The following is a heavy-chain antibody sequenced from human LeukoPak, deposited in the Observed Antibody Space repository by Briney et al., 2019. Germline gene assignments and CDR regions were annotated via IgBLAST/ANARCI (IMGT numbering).Heavy chain of an antibody. V-gene: IGHV3-74*01. J-gene: IGHJ4*02. CDR3: ARALGSSLDY. CDR2: INSDGRRT. D-gene: IGHD1-26*01. Sequence: GGSLRLSCAASGFTFSTSWMHWVRQAPGKGLVWVSRINSDGRRTNHADSVKGRFTISRDNAKNTLYLQMNSLRAEDTAVYYCARALGSSLDYWGQGTLVIVSS. CDR1: GFTFSTSW.